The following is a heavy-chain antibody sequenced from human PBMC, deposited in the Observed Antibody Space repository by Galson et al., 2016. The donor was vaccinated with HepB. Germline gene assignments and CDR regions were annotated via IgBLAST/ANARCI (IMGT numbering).Heavy chain of an antibody. D-gene: IGHD3-22*01. Sequence: SVKVSCKASGFTFTSSAVQWVRQARGQRLEWIGWIVVDSGSTNFAQMFQERVTITRDMSTSTAYMELGSLRSEDTAVYYCTLDSSGYYGFDMWGPGTMVTVSS. CDR2: IVVDSGST. V-gene: IGHV1-58*01. CDR3: TLDSSGYYGFDM. CDR1: GFTFTSSA. J-gene: IGHJ3*02.